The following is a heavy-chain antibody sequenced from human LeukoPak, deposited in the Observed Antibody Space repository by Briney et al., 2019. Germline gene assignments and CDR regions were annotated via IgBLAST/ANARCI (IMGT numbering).Heavy chain of an antibody. J-gene: IGHJ4*02. CDR1: GYSFTTYW. D-gene: IGHD5-12*01. Sequence: GESLKISCKGSGYSFTTYWIAWVRQMPGKGPEWMGIIYPGDSDIRYSPSFQGQVTISVDKSISTAYLQWSSLKASDTAMYYCARRAYSGYEFDYWGQGTLVTVSP. CDR3: ARRAYSGYEFDY. V-gene: IGHV5-51*01. CDR2: IYPGDSDI.